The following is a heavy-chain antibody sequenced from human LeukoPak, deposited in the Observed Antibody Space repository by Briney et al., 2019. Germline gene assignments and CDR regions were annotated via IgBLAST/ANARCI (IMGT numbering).Heavy chain of an antibody. CDR2: ISAHNGNT. J-gene: IGHJ5*02. CDR3: ARDDKSNSWTWFGP. D-gene: IGHD2/OR15-2a*01. CDR1: GYTFTNYG. Sequence: GASVKVSCKASGYTFTNYGISWLRQAPGQGLEWMGWISAHNGNTKYAQKIQDRVTMTTDTSTSTAYMELRSLTFDDTAVYYCARDDKSNSWTWFGPWGQGTLVTVSS. V-gene: IGHV1-18*01.